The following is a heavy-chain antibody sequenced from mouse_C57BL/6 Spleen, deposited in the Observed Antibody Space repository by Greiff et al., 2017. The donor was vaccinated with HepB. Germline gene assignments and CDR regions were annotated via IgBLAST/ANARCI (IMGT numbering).Heavy chain of an antibody. CDR1: GYTFTSYW. Sequence: EVQLQQSGTVLARPGASVKMSCKTSGYTFTSYWMHWVKQRPGQGLEWIGAIYPGNSDTSYNQKFKGKAKLTAVTSASTAYMELSSLTNEDSAVYYCTRSLLLRDAMDYWGQGTSVTVSS. CDR2: IYPGNSDT. D-gene: IGHD1-1*01. CDR3: TRSLLLRDAMDY. J-gene: IGHJ4*01. V-gene: IGHV1-5*01.